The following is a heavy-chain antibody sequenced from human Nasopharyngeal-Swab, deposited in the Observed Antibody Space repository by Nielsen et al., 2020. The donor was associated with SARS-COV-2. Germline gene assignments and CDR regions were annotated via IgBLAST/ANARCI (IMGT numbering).Heavy chain of an antibody. CDR1: GFTFENYG. CDR2: INWNGSHT. J-gene: IGHJ3*02. CDR3: ARDRRAYGDYVWRAFDI. D-gene: IGHD4-17*01. Sequence: GASLKISCAASGFTFENYGVSWVRQAPGKGLEWVSGINWNGSHTTYADSVKGRFTISRDNAKNSLFLQMNSLRAEDTALYHCARDRRAYGDYVWRAFDIWGQGTRVTVSS. V-gene: IGHV3-20*01.